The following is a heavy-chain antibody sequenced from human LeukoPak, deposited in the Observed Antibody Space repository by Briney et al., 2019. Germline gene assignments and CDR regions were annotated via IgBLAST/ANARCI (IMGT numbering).Heavy chain of an antibody. D-gene: IGHD3-16*02. CDR3: ARDMITFGGVIVISIPFDY. CDR1: GLTFSSYS. Sequence: GGSLRLSCAASGLTFSSYSMNWVRQAPGKGLEWVSSIRSSSSYIYYADSVKGRFTISRDNAKNSLYLQMNSLRAEDTAVYYCARDMITFGGVIVISIPFDYWGQGALVTVSS. J-gene: IGHJ4*02. V-gene: IGHV3-21*01. CDR2: IRSSSSYI.